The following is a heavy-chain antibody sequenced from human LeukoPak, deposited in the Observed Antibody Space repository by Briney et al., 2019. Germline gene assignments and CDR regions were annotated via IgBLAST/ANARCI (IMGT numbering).Heavy chain of an antibody. CDR1: GFTFSSYW. V-gene: IGHV3-7*01. Sequence: GGSLRLSCAASGFTFSSYWMSWVRQAPGKGLEWVAKIKQDGSEKYYVDSLKGRFTISRDNAKNSLYLQMNSLRAEDTAVYYCARDRGNQRGYYYYYMDVWGKGTTVTVSS. CDR2: IKQDGSEK. J-gene: IGHJ6*03. CDR3: ARDRGNQRGYYYYYMDV. D-gene: IGHD1-14*01.